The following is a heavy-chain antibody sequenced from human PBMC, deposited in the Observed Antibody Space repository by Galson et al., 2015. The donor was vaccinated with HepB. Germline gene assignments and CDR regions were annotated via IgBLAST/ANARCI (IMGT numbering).Heavy chain of an antibody. Sequence: SVKVSCKASGGTFSSYAISWVRQAPGQGLEWMGRIIPILGIANYAQKFQGRVTITADKSTSTAYMELSSLRSEDTAVYYCARTTSGSPAADYWGQGTLVTVSS. CDR3: ARTTSGSPAADY. V-gene: IGHV1-69*04. D-gene: IGHD3-10*01. J-gene: IGHJ4*02. CDR1: GGTFSSYA. CDR2: IIPILGIA.